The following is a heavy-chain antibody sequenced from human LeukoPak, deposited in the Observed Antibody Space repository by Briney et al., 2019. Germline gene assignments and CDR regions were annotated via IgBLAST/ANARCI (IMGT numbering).Heavy chain of an antibody. CDR3: ARDNSGCTDY. CDR2: IYYSGST. V-gene: IGHV4-39*07. J-gene: IGHJ4*02. Sequence: SEALSLTGTGSGGSISSSSYYWGWIRQPPGKGLEWIGSIYYSGSTYCNPSLKSRVTISVDTSKNQFSLKLSSVTAADTAVYYCARDNSGCTDYWGQGTLVTVSS. CDR1: GGSISSSSYY. D-gene: IGHD6-19*01.